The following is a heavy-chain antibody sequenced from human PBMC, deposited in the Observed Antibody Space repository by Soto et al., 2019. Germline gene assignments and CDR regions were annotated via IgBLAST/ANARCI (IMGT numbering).Heavy chain of an antibody. CDR3: AKDPYSYGYTDY. V-gene: IGHV3-23*01. D-gene: IGHD5-18*01. CDR2: ISGSGGST. Sequence: EVQLLESGGGLVQPGGSLRLSCAASGFTFSSYAMSWVRQAPGKGLEWVSAISGSGGSTYYADSVKGRFTISRDNSKNTLYQQMNSLRAEDTAVYYCAKDPYSYGYTDYWGQGTLVTFSS. CDR1: GFTFSSYA. J-gene: IGHJ4*02.